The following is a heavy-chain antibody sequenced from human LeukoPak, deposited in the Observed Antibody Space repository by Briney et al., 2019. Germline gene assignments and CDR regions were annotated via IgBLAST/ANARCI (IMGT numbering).Heavy chain of an antibody. Sequence: GGSLRLSCAASGFTFRSYWMTWVRQAPGKGLERVANIKQDGSEKYYVDSVKGRFTISRDDAKNSLYLQMNSLRAEDTAVYYCARSRYCSSTSCYPDYYYYYMDVWGKGTTVTISS. CDR1: GFTFRSYW. CDR2: IKQDGSEK. D-gene: IGHD2-2*01. J-gene: IGHJ6*03. V-gene: IGHV3-7*01. CDR3: ARSRYCSSTSCYPDYYYYYMDV.